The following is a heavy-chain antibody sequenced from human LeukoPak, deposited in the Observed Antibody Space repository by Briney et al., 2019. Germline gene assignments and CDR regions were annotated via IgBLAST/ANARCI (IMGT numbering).Heavy chain of an antibody. Sequence: SETLSLTCAVYGGSFNDYYWTWIRQPPGKGLEWIGEIDHAGRANYNPSLKSRVTISVDTSKNQFSLHLNSVTAADTAVYCCARGWEPFEYSTSWYRGSYYYYYMSVWGKGTAVTVSS. D-gene: IGHD6-13*01. CDR3: ARGWEPFEYSTSWYRGSYYYYYMSV. J-gene: IGHJ6*03. CDR2: IDHAGRA. V-gene: IGHV4-34*01. CDR1: GGSFNDYY.